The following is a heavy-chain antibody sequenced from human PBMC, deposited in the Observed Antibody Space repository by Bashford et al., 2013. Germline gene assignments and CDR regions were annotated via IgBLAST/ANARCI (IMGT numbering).Heavy chain of an antibody. Sequence: GSLRLSCAASGFTLSDYFMSWVRQAPGKGLEWVSAISRSGATTFYTDSVKGRFTISRDRSKNTLYLQMNSLRAEDTAVYFCAKDLRPDDGDVNCDHWGQGALVTVSS. CDR2: ISRSGATT. CDR1: GFTLSDYF. D-gene: IGHD4-17*01. CDR3: AKDLRPDDGDVNCDH. J-gene: IGHJ4*02. V-gene: IGHV3-23*01.